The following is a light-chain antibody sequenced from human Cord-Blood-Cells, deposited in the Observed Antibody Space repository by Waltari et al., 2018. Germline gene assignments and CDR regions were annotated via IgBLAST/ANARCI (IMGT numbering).Light chain of an antibody. CDR2: EVS. CDR3: SSYTSSSTVV. J-gene: IGLJ2*01. V-gene: IGLV2-14*01. Sequence: QSALTQPASVSGSPGQSITISCTGTSRDVGGYNYVSWYQQHPGKAPKLMIYEVSNRPSGVSNRFSGSKSGNTASRTISGLQAEDEGDYYCSSYTSSSTVVFGGGTKLTVL. CDR1: SRDVGGYNY.